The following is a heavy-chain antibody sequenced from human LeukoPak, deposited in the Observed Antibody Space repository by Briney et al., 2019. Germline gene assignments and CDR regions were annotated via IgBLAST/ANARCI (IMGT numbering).Heavy chain of an antibody. CDR2: ISGSGGST. CDR1: GLTFSSYA. J-gene: IGHJ4*02. Sequence: PGGSLRLSCAASGLTFSSYAMSWVRQAPGKGLEWVSAISGSGGSTYYADSVKGRFTISRDNSKNTLYLQMNSLRAEDTAVYYCAKGEYYYDSSGYSDYWGQGTLVTVSS. CDR3: AKGEYYYDSSGYSDY. V-gene: IGHV3-23*01. D-gene: IGHD3-22*01.